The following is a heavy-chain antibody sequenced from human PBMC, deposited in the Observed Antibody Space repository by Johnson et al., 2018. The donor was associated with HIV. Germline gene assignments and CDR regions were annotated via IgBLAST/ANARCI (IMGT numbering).Heavy chain of an antibody. Sequence: VQLVESGGGLVQPGGSLRLSCAASKFTVSSNYMSWVRQAPGKGLEWVSVLFSGGSTYYADSVKGRFTISRDNSKNTLYLQMNSLRAEDTAVYYCARACRDGYTCDAFDIWGQGTMVTVSS. J-gene: IGHJ3*02. V-gene: IGHV3-66*01. CDR3: ARACRDGYTCDAFDI. CDR1: KFTVSSNY. CDR2: LFSGGST. D-gene: IGHD5-24*01.